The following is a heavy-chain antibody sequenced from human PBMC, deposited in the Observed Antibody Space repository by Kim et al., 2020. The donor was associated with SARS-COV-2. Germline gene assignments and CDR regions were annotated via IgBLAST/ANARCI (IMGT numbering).Heavy chain of an antibody. CDR2: IWYDGSNK. CDR3: AREASRYPYYYYYYGMDV. D-gene: IGHD1-1*01. CDR1: GFTFSSYG. Sequence: GGSLRLSCAASGFTFSSYGMHWVRQAPGKGLEWVAVIWYDGSNKYYADSVKGRFTISRDNPKNTLYLQMNSLRAEDTAVYYCAREASRYPYYYYYYGMDVWGQGTTVTVSS. V-gene: IGHV3-33*01. J-gene: IGHJ6*02.